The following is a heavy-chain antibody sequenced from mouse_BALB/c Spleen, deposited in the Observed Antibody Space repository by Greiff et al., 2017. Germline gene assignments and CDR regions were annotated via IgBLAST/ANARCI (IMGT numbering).Heavy chain of an antibody. V-gene: IGHV4-1*02. D-gene: IGHD2-3*01. Sequence: EVKLLESGGGLVQPGGSLKLSCAASGFDFSRYWMSWVRQAPGKGLEWIGEINPDSSTINYTPSLKDKFIISRDNAKNTLYLQMSKVRSEDTALYYCASYDGYPFYAMDYWGQGTSVTVSS. CDR1: GFDFSRYW. CDR3: ASYDGYPFYAMDY. J-gene: IGHJ4*01. CDR2: INPDSSTI.